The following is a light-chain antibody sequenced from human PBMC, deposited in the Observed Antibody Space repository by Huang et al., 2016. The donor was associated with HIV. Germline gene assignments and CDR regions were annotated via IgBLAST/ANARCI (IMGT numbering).Light chain of an antibody. V-gene: IGKV3-11*01. CDR3: HQRSDWLYT. J-gene: IGKJ2*01. CDR1: QSISDF. Sequence: EIVLTQSPATLSLSPGDRATLSCRANQSISDFLAWYQQKPGQPPRLLIYDASHRAICIPDSFSGSGSETYFTLTIRSLEPEDFAVYYCHQRSDWLYTFGQGTKLEIK. CDR2: DAS.